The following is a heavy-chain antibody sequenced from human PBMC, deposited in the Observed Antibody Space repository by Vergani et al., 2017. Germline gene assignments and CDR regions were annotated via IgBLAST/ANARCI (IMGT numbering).Heavy chain of an antibody. V-gene: IGHV3-9*01. Sequence: EVDLVESGGGLAQPGGSLRLSCEASGITFWKFGMHWVRQGPGKGLEWVSGLSWNSGAVDYADSVRGRFTISRDNAKNSLFLEMNSLRFEDTAVYYCTKGSRGYTGYFFDYWGQGTLATVSS. CDR2: LSWNSGAV. D-gene: IGHD5-12*01. CDR1: GITFWKFG. CDR3: TKGSRGYTGYFFDY. J-gene: IGHJ4*02.